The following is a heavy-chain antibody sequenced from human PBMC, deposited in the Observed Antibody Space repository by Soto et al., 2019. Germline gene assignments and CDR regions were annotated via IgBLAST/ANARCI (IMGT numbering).Heavy chain of an antibody. CDR3: AISSCYCSAGELDY. V-gene: IGHV3-74*01. Sequence: PGGSLRLSCAASGFTFSSYWMHWVRQAPGKGLVWVSRVNGDGSSTSYADSVKGRFTISRDNAKNTLYLQMNSLRAEDTAVYYCAISSCYCSAGELDYWGQGTLVTVSS. J-gene: IGHJ4*02. CDR1: GFTFSSYW. D-gene: IGHD3-22*01. CDR2: VNGDGSST.